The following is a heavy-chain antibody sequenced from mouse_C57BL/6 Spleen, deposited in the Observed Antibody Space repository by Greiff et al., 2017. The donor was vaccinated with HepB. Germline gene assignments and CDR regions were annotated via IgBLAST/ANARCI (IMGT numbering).Heavy chain of an antibody. J-gene: IGHJ3*01. D-gene: IGHD1-1*01. CDR3: ARYNYGSSSWFAY. CDR2: IYPRSGNT. V-gene: IGHV1-81*01. Sequence: VKLMESGAELARPGASVKLSCKASGYTFTSYGISWVKQRTGQGLKWIGEIYPRSGNTYYNEKFKGKATLTADKSSSTAYMELRSLTSEDSAVYFCARYNYGSSSWFAYWGQGTLVTVSA. CDR1: GYTFTSYG.